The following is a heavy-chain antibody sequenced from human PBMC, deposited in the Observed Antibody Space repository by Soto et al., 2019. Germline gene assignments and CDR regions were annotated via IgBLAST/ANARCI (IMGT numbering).Heavy chain of an antibody. D-gene: IGHD2-2*01. Sequence: SETLSLTCSVSGGSISSYHWSWIRQPPGKGLEGIGESYNSGSTNYNPSLQSRVTISVDTSQNQFSLRLSSVTAADTAVYYCAREMGFCTTTSCHAGPLYYYMDVWGKGTTVTVSS. J-gene: IGHJ6*03. CDR2: SYNSGST. V-gene: IGHV4-59*01. CDR3: AREMGFCTTTSCHAGPLYYYMDV. CDR1: GGSISSYH.